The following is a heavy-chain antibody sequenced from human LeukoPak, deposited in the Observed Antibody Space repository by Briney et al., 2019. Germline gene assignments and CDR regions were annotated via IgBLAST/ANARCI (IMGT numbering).Heavy chain of an antibody. D-gene: IGHD2-21*02. Sequence: PGGSLRLSCAASGVTLRIYAMSWLRQAPGKGLEWVSTISGSGGGTDYADSVKGRFTISRDNSKNTLYLQMNSLRAEDTAVYYWAKPACCGGDCSTFYFDYWGQGALVTVSS. CDR2: ISGSGGGT. CDR3: AKPACCGGDCSTFYFDY. V-gene: IGHV3-23*01. CDR1: GVTLRIYA. J-gene: IGHJ4*02.